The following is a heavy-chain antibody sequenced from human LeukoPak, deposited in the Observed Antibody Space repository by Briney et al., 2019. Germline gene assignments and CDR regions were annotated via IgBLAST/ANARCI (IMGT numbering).Heavy chain of an antibody. CDR3: AKYFYDGSGTHYFDY. Sequence: GGSLRLSCAASGFTFSSHWVSWVRQAPGKGLEWVGNIKPDGSEKYYVDSLKGRFIISRDNAKNSLYLQTNSLRAEDVAVYYCAKYFYDGSGTHYFDYWGQGTPVTVSS. J-gene: IGHJ4*02. D-gene: IGHD3-22*01. CDR2: IKPDGSEK. CDR1: GFTFSSHW. V-gene: IGHV3-7*01.